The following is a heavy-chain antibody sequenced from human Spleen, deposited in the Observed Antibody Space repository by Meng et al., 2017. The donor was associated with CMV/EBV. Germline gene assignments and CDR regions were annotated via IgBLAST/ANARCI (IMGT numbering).Heavy chain of an antibody. J-gene: IGHJ5*02. CDR2: IYYSGTT. D-gene: IGHD2-2*01. CDR1: DASISSGSYY. V-gene: IGHV4-39*07. CDR3: ARLLVPAAVNWFDP. Sequence: GSLRLSCSVSDASISSGSYYWAWIRQPPGKGLEWIGTIYYSGTTYFNPSLKSRVTISLDTSKNQFSLKVRSVTAADTAVYYCARLLVPAAVNWFDPWGQGALVTVSS.